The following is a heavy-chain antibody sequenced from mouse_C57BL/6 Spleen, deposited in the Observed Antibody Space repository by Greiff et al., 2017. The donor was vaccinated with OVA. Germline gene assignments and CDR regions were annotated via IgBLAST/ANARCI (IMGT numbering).Heavy chain of an antibody. J-gene: IGHJ2*01. Sequence: LVESGPELVKPGASVKISCKASGYAFSSSWMNWVKQRPGKGLEWIGRIYPGDGDTNYNGKFKGKATLTADKSSSTAYMQLSSLTSEDSAVYFCARGITTVVAFDYWGQGTTLTVSS. CDR2: IYPGDGDT. CDR1: GYAFSSSW. V-gene: IGHV1-82*01. CDR3: ARGITTVVAFDY. D-gene: IGHD1-1*01.